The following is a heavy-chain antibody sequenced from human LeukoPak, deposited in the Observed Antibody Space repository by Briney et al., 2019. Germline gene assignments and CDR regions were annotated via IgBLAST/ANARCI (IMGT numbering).Heavy chain of an antibody. CDR1: GGSISSGDYY. CDR3: ARAVPTYGSGSYYPSYYGLDV. CDR2: VSYSGST. V-gene: IGHV4-61*08. Sequence: SETLSLTCTVSGGSISSGDYYWSWIRQPPGKGLEWIGYVSYSGSTNYNPSLRSRVTISVDTTKNQFSLKLSSVTAADTAVYYCARAVPTYGSGSYYPSYYGLDVWGHGTTVTVSS. J-gene: IGHJ6*02. D-gene: IGHD3-10*01.